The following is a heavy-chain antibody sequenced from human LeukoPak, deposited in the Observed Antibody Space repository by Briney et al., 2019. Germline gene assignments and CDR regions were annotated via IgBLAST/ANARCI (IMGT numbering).Heavy chain of an antibody. V-gene: IGHV3-74*01. J-gene: IGHJ4*02. CDR1: GFTFSSYR. CDR3: VRGRVGGVDY. CDR2: IDTDGSRT. Sequence: GGSLRLSCGASGFTFSSYRMDWVRQVPGKGLVWVSYIDTDGSRTTYADSVKGRFTISRDNGKNTVYLQMDSLRAEDTAVYYCVRGRVGGVDYWGQGTLVTISS. D-gene: IGHD4-23*01.